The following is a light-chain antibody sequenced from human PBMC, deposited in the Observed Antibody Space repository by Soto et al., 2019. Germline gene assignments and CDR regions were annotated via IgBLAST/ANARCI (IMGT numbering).Light chain of an antibody. CDR2: DNS. Sequence: QSVLTQPPSVSGAPGQRVTISCTGSSSNIGAGYDVHWYQQLPGTAPKLLIYDNSNRPSGVPDRFSGSKSDTSASLAITGLQAEDEADYYCQSYDSSLSGAWVFGGGTKLTVL. CDR3: QSYDSSLSGAWV. CDR1: SSNIGAGYD. V-gene: IGLV1-40*01. J-gene: IGLJ3*02.